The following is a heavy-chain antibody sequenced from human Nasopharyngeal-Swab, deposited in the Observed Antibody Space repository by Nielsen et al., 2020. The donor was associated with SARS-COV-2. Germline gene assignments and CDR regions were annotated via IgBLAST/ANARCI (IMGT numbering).Heavy chain of an antibody. CDR3: ARVSDYYDSSGYYFDY. V-gene: IGHV3-30*04. D-gene: IGHD3-22*01. CDR1: GFTFNSYA. J-gene: IGHJ4*02. CDR2: ISYDGSNK. Sequence: GESLKISCAASGFTFNSYAMHWVRQAPGKGLEWVAVISYDGSNKYYADSVKGRFTVSRDNSKNTLYLQMNSLRAEDTAVYYCARVSDYYDSSGYYFDYWGQGTLVTVSS.